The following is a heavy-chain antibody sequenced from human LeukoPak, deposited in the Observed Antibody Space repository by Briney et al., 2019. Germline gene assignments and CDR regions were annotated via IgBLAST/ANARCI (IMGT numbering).Heavy chain of an antibody. CDR1: GFTFSSYS. CDR3: ARGGYCSSTSCYFWFDP. CDR2: ISSSSSYI. D-gene: IGHD2-2*01. J-gene: IGHJ5*02. Sequence: PGGSLRLSCAASGFTFSSYSMNWARQAPGKGLEWVSSISSSSSYIYYADSVKGRFTISRDNAKNSLYLQMNSLRAEDTAVYYCARGGYCSSTSCYFWFDPWGQGTLVTVSS. V-gene: IGHV3-21*01.